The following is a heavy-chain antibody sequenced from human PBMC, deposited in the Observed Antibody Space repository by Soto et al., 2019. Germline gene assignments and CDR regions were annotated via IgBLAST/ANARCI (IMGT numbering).Heavy chain of an antibody. D-gene: IGHD5-18*01. J-gene: IGHJ4*02. CDR1: GGTFSSYA. Sequence: QVQLVQSGAELKKPGSSVKVSCKSSGGTFSSYAVSWARQAPGQGLEWMGGIIPIFGTTNYAQKCQGRITYTADESTSTVYMELSSVGSEDTAVYYCAGRSRNGYSRWGQGTLVTVSS. V-gene: IGHV1-69*01. CDR3: AGRSRNGYSR. CDR2: IIPIFGTT.